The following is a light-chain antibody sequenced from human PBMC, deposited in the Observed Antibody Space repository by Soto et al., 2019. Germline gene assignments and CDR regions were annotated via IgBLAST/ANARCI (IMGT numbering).Light chain of an antibody. J-gene: IGKJ2*01. CDR1: QSISDN. CDR3: QLYGGSHMFS. CDR2: AAS. V-gene: IGKV3-20*01. Sequence: EIVMTQSPATLSVSPGERATLSCRASQSISDNLAWYQQRPGQSPRLLIYAASSRATGIPDRFSGSGSGTDFTLTISRLEPEDFAVYYCQLYGGSHMFSFGQGTKLEIK.